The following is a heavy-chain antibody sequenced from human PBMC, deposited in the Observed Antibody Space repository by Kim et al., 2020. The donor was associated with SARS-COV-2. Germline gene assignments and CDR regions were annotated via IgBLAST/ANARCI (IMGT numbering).Heavy chain of an antibody. V-gene: IGHV3-23*01. CDR3: TKDFIPRTGVFYAFDV. J-gene: IGHJ3*01. D-gene: IGHD1-1*01. CDR1: RFIFGDYG. Sequence: GGSLRLSCAAYRFIFGDYGMNWVRQAPGKGLEWVSHIGGGGFQTYYADSVKDRFTISRDNSKNTLYLLMNSLRAEDTAVYYCTKDFIPRTGVFYAFDVWG. CDR2: IGGGGFQT.